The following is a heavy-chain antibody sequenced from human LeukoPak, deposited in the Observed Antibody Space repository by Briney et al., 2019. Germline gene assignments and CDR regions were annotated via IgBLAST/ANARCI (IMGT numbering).Heavy chain of an antibody. CDR3: ASHRGLLWFGELTGFDY. V-gene: IGHV4-39*01. J-gene: IGHJ4*02. Sequence: PSETLSLTCTVSGYSISSGTYYWGWIRQPPGKSLEWIGSCDYSGSTYYNPSLKSRVDISVDTSKNQFSLKLKSVTAADTAVYYCASHRGLLWFGELTGFDYWGQGFLVTVAS. CDR1: GYSISSGTYY. D-gene: IGHD3-10*01. CDR2: CDYSGST.